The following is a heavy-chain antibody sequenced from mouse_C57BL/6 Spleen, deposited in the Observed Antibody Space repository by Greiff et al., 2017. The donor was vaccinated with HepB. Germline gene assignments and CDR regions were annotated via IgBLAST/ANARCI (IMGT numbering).Heavy chain of an antibody. CDR2: ISNLAYSI. CDR1: GFTFSDYG. Sequence: EVKLVESGGGLVQPGGSLKLSCAASGFTFSDYGMAWVRQAPRKGPEWVAFISNLAYSIYYADTVTGRFTISRENAKNTLYLEMSSLRSEDTAMYYCARQADYYGSSHFDYWGQGTTLTVSS. CDR3: ARQADYYGSSHFDY. V-gene: IGHV5-15*01. J-gene: IGHJ2*01. D-gene: IGHD1-1*01.